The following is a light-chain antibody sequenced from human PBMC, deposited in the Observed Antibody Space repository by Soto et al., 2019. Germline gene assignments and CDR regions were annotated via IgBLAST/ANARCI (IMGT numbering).Light chain of an antibody. CDR1: SSDVGSYNL. Sequence: QSVLTQPASVSGSPGQSITISCTGTSSDVGSYNLVSWYQQHPGNAPKLMIYEGSKRPSGVSNRFFGSKSGNTASLTISGLQAEDEADCYCCSFARGSTLVFGGGTKLTVL. CDR3: CSFARGSTLV. V-gene: IGLV2-23*01. CDR2: EGS. J-gene: IGLJ3*02.